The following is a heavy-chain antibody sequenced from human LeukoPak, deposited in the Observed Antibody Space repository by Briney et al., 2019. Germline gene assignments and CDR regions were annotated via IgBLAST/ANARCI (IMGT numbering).Heavy chain of an antibody. CDR1: GFTVSSNY. J-gene: IGHJ6*03. CDR3: AKEGQKYYDFWSGYWPMDV. Sequence: GGSLRLSCAASGFTVSSNYMSWVRQAPGKGLEWVSAISGSGGSTYYADSVKGRFTISRDNSKNTLYLQMNSLRAEDTAVYYCAKEGQKYYDFWSGYWPMDVWGKGTTVTASS. CDR2: ISGSGGST. D-gene: IGHD3-3*01. V-gene: IGHV3-23*01.